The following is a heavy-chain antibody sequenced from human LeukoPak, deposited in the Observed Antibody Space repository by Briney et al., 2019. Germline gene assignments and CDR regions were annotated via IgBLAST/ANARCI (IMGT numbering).Heavy chain of an antibody. D-gene: IGHD3-10*01. Sequence: SETLSLTCAVSGYSISSGYYWGWIRQPPGKELEWIGSIYHRGSTYYNPSLKSRVTISVDTSKNQFSLKLSSVTAADTAVYYCAGWFGELLSLFTYWGQGTLVTVSS. J-gene: IGHJ4*02. V-gene: IGHV4-38-2*01. CDR3: AGWFGELLSLFTY. CDR1: GYSISSGYY. CDR2: IYHRGST.